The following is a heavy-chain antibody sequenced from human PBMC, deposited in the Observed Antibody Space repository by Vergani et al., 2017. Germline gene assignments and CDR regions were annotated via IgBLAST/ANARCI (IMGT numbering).Heavy chain of an antibody. CDR3: ARDLGWNYDYYYYMDV. J-gene: IGHJ6*03. Sequence: QVQLVESGGGVVQPGRSLRLSCAASGFTLSSYAMHWVRQAPGKGLEWVAVISYDGSNKYYADSVKGRFTISRDNSKNTLYLQMNSLRAEDTAVYYCARDLGWNYDYYYYMDVWGKGTTVTVSS. V-gene: IGHV3-30-3*01. CDR2: ISYDGSNK. D-gene: IGHD1-1*01. CDR1: GFTLSSYA.